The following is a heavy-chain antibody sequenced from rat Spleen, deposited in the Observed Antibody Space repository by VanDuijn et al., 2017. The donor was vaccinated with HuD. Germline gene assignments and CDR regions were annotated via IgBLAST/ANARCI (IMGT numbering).Heavy chain of an antibody. CDR1: GFTFSDYY. CDR2: ISYDGGST. V-gene: IGHV5-20*01. CDR3: VRQDTSGYSNWFTY. D-gene: IGHD4-3*01. Sequence: EVQVVESGGGFVQPGKSLKLSCAASGFTFSDYYMAWVRQAPTKGLEWVASISYDGGSTYYRDSVKGRFTISRDNAKSSLYLQMDSLRSADTATYYCVRQDTSGYSNWFTYWGQGTLVTVSS. J-gene: IGHJ3*01.